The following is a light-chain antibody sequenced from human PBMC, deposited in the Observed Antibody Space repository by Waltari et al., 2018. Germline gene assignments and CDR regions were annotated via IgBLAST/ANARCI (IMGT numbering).Light chain of an antibody. CDR3: ALWDDNVNGPSYV. CDR2: KND. J-gene: IGLJ1*01. V-gene: IGLV1-44*01. Sequence: QSVLTQPPSVSATPVPRVPLSCSGTSPNLGSATLTWHQQLPGTAPKLLIYKNDRRPSGVPDRFSGSKSGTSASLAISGLQSEDEADYYCALWDDNVNGPSYVFGTGTKVTVL. CDR1: SPNLGSAT.